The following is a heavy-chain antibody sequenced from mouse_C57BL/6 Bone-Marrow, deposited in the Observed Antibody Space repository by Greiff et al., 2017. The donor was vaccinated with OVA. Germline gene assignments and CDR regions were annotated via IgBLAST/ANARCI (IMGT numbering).Heavy chain of an antibody. CDR1: GYTFTNYA. V-gene: IGHV1-67*01. J-gene: IGHJ3*01. D-gene: IGHD2-4*01. CDR2: ISPYYGDA. CDR3: ARWDDYGVFAY. Sequence: VQLQQSGPELARPGASVKISCKASGYTFTNYAMHWVKQSHAQSLEWIGVISPYYGDASYNQKFKDKATMTVDKSSSTAYMELDRLTSEDSAVYYCARWDDYGVFAYWGQGTLVTVSA.